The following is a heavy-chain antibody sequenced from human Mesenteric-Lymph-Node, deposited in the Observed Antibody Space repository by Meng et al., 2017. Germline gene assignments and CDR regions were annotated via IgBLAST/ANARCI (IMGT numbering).Heavy chain of an antibody. CDR2: IYYSGST. Sequence: SETLSLTCTVSGGSVSSGSYYWSWIRQPPGKGLEWIGYIYYSGSTNYNPSLKSRVTISVDTSKNQFSLKLSSVTAADTAVYYCARVPWDSSGLIGTFDYWGQGTLVTVSS. CDR3: ARVPWDSSGLIGTFDY. V-gene: IGHV4-61*01. D-gene: IGHD3-22*01. CDR1: GGSVSSGSYY. J-gene: IGHJ4*02.